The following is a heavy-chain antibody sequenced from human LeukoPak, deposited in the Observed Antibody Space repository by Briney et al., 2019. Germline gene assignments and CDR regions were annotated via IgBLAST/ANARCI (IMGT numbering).Heavy chain of an antibody. D-gene: IGHD6-19*01. V-gene: IGHV3-74*01. CDR1: GFTFSSYW. Sequence: GGSLRLSCAASGFTFSSYWMHWVRQVPGKGLVWISRISNDVISTISTSYVDSVKGRFTISRDNAKNTLYLQMNSLIAEDTAVYYCARAVAGTRNAFDLWGQGTVVTVSS. J-gene: IGHJ3*01. CDR2: ISNDVISTIST. CDR3: ARAVAGTRNAFDL.